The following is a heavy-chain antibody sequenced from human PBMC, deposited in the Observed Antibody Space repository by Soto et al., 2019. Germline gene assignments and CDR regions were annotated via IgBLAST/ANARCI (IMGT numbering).Heavy chain of an antibody. J-gene: IGHJ6*02. CDR1: CGSFSGYY. D-gene: IGHD6-13*01. CDR2: INHRGST. Sequence: PSETLSLTCAVYCGSFSGYYWSWIRQPPGKGLEWIGEINHRGSTNCNPSLKSRVTISVDTSKNQFSLKLSSVTAADTAVYYCARGRARGSSSWYGGYYYYGMDVWGQGTTVTVSS. V-gene: IGHV4-34*01. CDR3: ARGRARGSSSWYGGYYYYGMDV.